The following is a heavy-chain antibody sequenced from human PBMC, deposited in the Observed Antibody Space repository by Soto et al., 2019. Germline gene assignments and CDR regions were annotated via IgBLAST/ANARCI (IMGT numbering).Heavy chain of an antibody. Sequence: GGSLRLSCAASGFTVSSKYMSWVRQAPGKGQEWVSLIQSGGPTYYADSVKGRFTIARDTSENTLHLQMDSLRAEDTAVYYCARDDVLCDGGRCYGVPLDVWRKGTTVTVSS. CDR3: ARDDVLCDGGRCYGVPLDV. CDR2: IQSGGPT. CDR1: GFTVSSKY. J-gene: IGHJ6*04. D-gene: IGHD2-15*01. V-gene: IGHV3-66*01.